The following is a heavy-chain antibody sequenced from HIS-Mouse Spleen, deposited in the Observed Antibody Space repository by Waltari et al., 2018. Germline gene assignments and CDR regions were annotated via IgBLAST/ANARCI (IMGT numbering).Heavy chain of an antibody. V-gene: IGHV1-8*01. D-gene: IGHD4-4*01. Sequence: QVQLVQSGAEVKKPGASVKVSCKASGYTFTSYDINWVRQATGQGLEWMGGMNPNSGNTGYEKKFQGRVTMTRNTSISTAYMELSSLRSEDTAVYYCARGHDYSNYFDYWGQGTLVTVSS. CDR1: GYTFTSYD. J-gene: IGHJ4*02. CDR2: MNPNSGNT. CDR3: ARGHDYSNYFDY.